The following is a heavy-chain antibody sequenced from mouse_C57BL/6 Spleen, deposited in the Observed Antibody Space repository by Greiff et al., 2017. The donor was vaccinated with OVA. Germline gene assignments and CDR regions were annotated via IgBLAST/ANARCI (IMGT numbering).Heavy chain of an antibody. CDR1: GFTFSSYA. D-gene: IGHD1-1*01. CDR3: ARVAGSSRGYYAMDY. CDR2: ISDGGSYT. Sequence: DVMLVESGGGLVKPGGSLKLSCAASGFTFSSYAMSWVRQTPEKRLEWVATISDGGSYTYYPDNVKGRFTISRDNAKNNLYLQMSHLKSEDTAMYYCARVAGSSRGYYAMDYWGQGTSVTVSS. V-gene: IGHV5-4*03. J-gene: IGHJ4*01.